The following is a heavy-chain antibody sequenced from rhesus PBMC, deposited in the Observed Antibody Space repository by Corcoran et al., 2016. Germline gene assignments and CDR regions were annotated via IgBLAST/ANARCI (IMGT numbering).Heavy chain of an antibody. D-gene: IGHD3-3*01. J-gene: IGHJ4*01. Sequence: QVQLHESGPGLLKPSDTLSLTCAVSGGSISGGYGWGWIRQPPGKGLEWMGSIYSSNGNTYYNPSLKSRVTISTDTSKNQFSLKLSSVTAADTAVYYCARGDTIFGLVIPFDYWGQGVLVTVSS. V-gene: IGHV4S7*01. CDR2: IYSSNGNT. CDR1: GGSISGGYG. CDR3: ARGDTIFGLVIPFDY.